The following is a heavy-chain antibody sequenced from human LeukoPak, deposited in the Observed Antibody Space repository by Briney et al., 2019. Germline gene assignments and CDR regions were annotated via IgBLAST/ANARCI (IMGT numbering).Heavy chain of an antibody. V-gene: IGHV1-18*01. Sequence: ASVKVSCKASGYTFFSYGISWVRQAPGQGLEWMGRISAYNGNTNYAQNLQGRVTMTTDTSTSTAYMELRSLRSDDTAVYYCARDLARRIVGATPAYWGQGTLVTVSS. J-gene: IGHJ4*02. CDR1: GYTFFSYG. CDR3: ARDLARRIVGATPAY. D-gene: IGHD1-26*01. CDR2: ISAYNGNT.